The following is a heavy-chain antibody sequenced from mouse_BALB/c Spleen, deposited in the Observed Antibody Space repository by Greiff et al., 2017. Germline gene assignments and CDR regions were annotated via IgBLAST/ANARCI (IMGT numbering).Heavy chain of an antibody. CDR1: GFTFSDYY. Sequence: LVESGGGLVKPGGSLKLSCAASGFTFSDYYMYWVRQTPEKRLEWVATISDGGSYTYYPDSVKGRFTISRDNAKNNLYLQMSSLKSEDTAMYYCARDRYDAGYAMDYWGQGTSVTVSS. CDR3: ARDRYDAGYAMDY. V-gene: IGHV5-4*02. D-gene: IGHD2-14*01. CDR2: ISDGGSYT. J-gene: IGHJ4*01.